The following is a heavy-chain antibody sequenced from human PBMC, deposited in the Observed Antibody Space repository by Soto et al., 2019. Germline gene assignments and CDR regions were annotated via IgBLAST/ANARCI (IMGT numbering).Heavy chain of an antibody. CDR1: GFTFSSYA. J-gene: IGHJ4*02. Sequence: GGSLILSCAASGFTFSSYAMSWVRQAPGKGLEWVSAISGSGGSTYYADSVKGRFTISRDNSKNTLYLQMNSLRAEDTAVYYCAKDRDDFWSGYYPNGYFDYWGQGTLVTVSS. V-gene: IGHV3-23*01. D-gene: IGHD3-3*01. CDR3: AKDRDDFWSGYYPNGYFDY. CDR2: ISGSGGST.